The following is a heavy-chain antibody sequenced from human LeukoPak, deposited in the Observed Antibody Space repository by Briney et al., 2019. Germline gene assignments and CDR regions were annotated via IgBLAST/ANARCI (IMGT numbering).Heavy chain of an antibody. D-gene: IGHD6-6*01. Sequence: PGGSLRLSCAASGFTFSTYYMNWVRQAPGKGLEWVSFITGSSSYIYYTDSVKGRFTISRDNAKNSLFLQMNSLGDENTAVYYCASGFSSSPYFDYWGQGTLVTVSS. CDR1: GFTFSTYY. CDR2: ITGSSSYI. V-gene: IGHV3-21*01. J-gene: IGHJ4*02. CDR3: ASGFSSSPYFDY.